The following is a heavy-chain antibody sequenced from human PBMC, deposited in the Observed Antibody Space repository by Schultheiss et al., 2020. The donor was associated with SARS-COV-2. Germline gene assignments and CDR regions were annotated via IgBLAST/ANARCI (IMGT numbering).Heavy chain of an antibody. CDR3: ARDAGTMATIPNYYYYGMDV. CDR1: GFTISGYR. D-gene: IGHD5-24*01. Sequence: GGSLRLSCAASGFTISGYRMHWVRQGPGKGLVWVSRVNGDGTSTNYADSVKGRFTIFRDNAKNTLYLQMNSLRAEDTAVYYCARDAGTMATIPNYYYYGMDVWGQGTTVTVSS. J-gene: IGHJ6*02. CDR2: VNGDGTST. V-gene: IGHV3-74*01.